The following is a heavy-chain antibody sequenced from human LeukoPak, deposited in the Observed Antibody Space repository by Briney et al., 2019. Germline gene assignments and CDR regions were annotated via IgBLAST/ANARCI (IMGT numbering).Heavy chain of an antibody. D-gene: IGHD3-22*01. CDR1: GYSFTSYW. CDR3: ARRGLSDSRGLYYYMDV. J-gene: IGHJ6*03. CDR2: IYPGGSDT. Sequence: GESLKISCKGSGYSFTSYWIGWVRQMPGKGLEWMGIIYPGGSDTRYGPSFQGQVTISADKSISTAYLQWSSLKASDTAMYYCARRGLSDSRGLYYYMDVWGKGTTVTVSS. V-gene: IGHV5-51*01.